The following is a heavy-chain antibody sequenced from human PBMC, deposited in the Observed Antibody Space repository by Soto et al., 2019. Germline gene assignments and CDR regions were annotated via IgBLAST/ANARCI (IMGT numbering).Heavy chain of an antibody. V-gene: IGHV4-59*08. Sequence: PSETLSLTCTVSSGSISAYYWTWIRQPPGKALECVGHIFHSGTTNYNPSLKSRATISVETSKNQFSIKLTSETASDKAVYYCARSYYDSTGFAVDPWGQGTLVTVSS. D-gene: IGHD3-22*01. J-gene: IGHJ5*02. CDR2: IFHSGTT. CDR1: SGSISAYY. CDR3: ARSYYDSTGFAVDP.